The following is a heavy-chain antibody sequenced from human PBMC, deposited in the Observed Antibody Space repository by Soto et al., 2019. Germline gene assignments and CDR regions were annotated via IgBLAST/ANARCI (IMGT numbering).Heavy chain of an antibody. CDR3: ATNPPNYYDSSGYGVHDAFDI. J-gene: IGHJ3*02. CDR2: FDPEDGET. V-gene: IGHV1-24*01. Sequence: GASVKVSCKVSGYTLTELSMHWVRQAPGKGLEWMGGFDPEDGETIYAQKFQGRVTMTEDTSTDTAYMELSSLRSEDTAVYYCATNPPNYYDSSGYGVHDAFDIWGQGTMVTVSS. D-gene: IGHD3-22*01. CDR1: GYTLTELS.